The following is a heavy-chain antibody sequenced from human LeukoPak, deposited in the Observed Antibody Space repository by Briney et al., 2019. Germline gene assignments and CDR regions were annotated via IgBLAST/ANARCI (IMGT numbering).Heavy chain of an antibody. J-gene: IGHJ4*02. Sequence: GGSLRLSCAASGFTFSSYAMSWARQAPGKGLEWVSTISASGDSTYYADSVKGRFTISRDISRNTLYVQMNSLRAEDTAVYYCARYIRSPLYYFDYWGRGTLVTVSS. CDR3: ARYIRSPLYYFDY. CDR1: GFTFSSYA. V-gene: IGHV3-23*01. D-gene: IGHD1-1*01. CDR2: ISASGDST.